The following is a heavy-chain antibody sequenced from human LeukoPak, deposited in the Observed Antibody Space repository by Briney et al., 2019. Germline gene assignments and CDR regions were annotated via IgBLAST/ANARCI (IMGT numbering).Heavy chain of an antibody. CDR2: IYYSGST. V-gene: IGHV4-59*08. CDR1: GGSISSYY. CDR3: ARSSDGYSSSWLDFDY. J-gene: IGHJ4*02. Sequence: PSETLSLTCTVSGGSISSYYWSWIRQPPGKGLEWIGYIYYSGSTNYNPSLKSRVTISVDTSKNQFSLKLSSVTAADTAVYYCARSSDGYSSSWLDFDYWGQGTLVTVSS. D-gene: IGHD6-13*01.